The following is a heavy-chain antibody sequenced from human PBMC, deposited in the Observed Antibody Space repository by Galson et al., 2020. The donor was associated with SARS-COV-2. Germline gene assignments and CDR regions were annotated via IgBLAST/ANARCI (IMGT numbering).Heavy chain of an antibody. CDR1: GTTLSSGSYS. D-gene: IGHD4-17*01. CDR2: ISPSGGT. Sequence: SETLSLTCAVSGTTLSSGSYSWHWLRPPQGQGLQWIGYISPSGGTYYNPSLKSRVTISGDRSKNQFSLRLSSVTAADTAVYYCARLHYGEYAPEAFDIWGPGTRFTVAS. V-gene: IGHV4-30-2*01. J-gene: IGHJ3*02. CDR3: ARLHYGEYAPEAFDI.